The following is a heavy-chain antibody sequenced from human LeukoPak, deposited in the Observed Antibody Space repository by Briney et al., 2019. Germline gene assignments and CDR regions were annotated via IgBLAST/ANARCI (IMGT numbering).Heavy chain of an antibody. Sequence: GGSLRLSCAASGFTFSSYAMHWVRQAPGKGLEWVAVISYDGSNKYYADSVKGRFTISRDNSKNTLYLQMNSLRAEDTAVYYCARDKVPSVYFDWSPGDYWGQGTLVTVSS. CDR1: GFTFSSYA. D-gene: IGHD3-9*01. CDR3: ARDKVPSVYFDWSPGDY. V-gene: IGHV3-30-3*01. CDR2: ISYDGSNK. J-gene: IGHJ4*02.